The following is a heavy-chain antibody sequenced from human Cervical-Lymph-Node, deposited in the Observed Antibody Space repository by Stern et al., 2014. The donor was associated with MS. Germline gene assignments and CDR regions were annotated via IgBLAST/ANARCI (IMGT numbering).Heavy chain of an antibody. V-gene: IGHV3-30*18. CDR1: GFSFSSYG. Sequence: QVQLVQSGGIVVQPGRSLRLSCVASGFSFSSYGMHWVRQAPGKGLEWVAVISYDGSNAYDADSVKGRFTISRDNSKNTLYLQLNSLRAEDTAVYFCAKDRGMIVVVTYSLDSWGQGTLVTVSS. CDR3: AKDRGMIVVVTYSLDS. J-gene: IGHJ4*02. D-gene: IGHD3-22*01. CDR2: ISYDGSNA.